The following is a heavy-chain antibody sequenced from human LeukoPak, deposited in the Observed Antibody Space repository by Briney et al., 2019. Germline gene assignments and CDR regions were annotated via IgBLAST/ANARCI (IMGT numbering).Heavy chain of an antibody. CDR3: ARVSEENYYDSSGVDAFDI. Sequence: ASVKVSCKASGYTFTGYYMHWVRQAPGQGLEWMGWISAYNGNTNYAQKLQGRVTMTTDTSASTAYMELRSLRSDDTAVYYCARVSEENYYDSSGVDAFDIWGQGTMVTVSS. J-gene: IGHJ3*02. CDR2: ISAYNGNT. V-gene: IGHV1-18*04. CDR1: GYTFTGYY. D-gene: IGHD3-22*01.